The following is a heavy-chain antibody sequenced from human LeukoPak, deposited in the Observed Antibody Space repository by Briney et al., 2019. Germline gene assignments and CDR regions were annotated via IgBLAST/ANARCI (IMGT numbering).Heavy chain of an antibody. CDR2: IIPILGIA. CDR3: AREVAAAGARPWFDP. CDR1: GGTFSSYA. Sequence: GSSVKVSCKASGGTFSSYAISWVRQAPGQGLEWMGMIIPILGIANYAQKFQGRVTITADKSTSTAYMELSSLRSEDTAVYYCAREVAAAGARPWFDPWGQGTLVTVSS. D-gene: IGHD6-13*01. V-gene: IGHV1-69*04. J-gene: IGHJ5*02.